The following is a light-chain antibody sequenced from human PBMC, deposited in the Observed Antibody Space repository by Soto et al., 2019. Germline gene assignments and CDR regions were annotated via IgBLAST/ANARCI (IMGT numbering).Light chain of an antibody. V-gene: IGLV1-47*02. CDR1: SSNIGNNY. CDR2: TNN. J-gene: IGLJ3*02. CDR3: AAWDDSLSGWV. Sequence: QPVLTQPPSASGTPGQRVTISCSGSSSNIGNNYVYWYQQLPATAPKLLIYTNNQRPSGVPDRFSGSKSGTSASLAISGLRSEDEADYYCAAWDDSLSGWVFGGGTKLTVL.